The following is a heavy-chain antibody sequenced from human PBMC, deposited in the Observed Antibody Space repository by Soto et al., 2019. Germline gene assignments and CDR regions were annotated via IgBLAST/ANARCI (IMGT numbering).Heavy chain of an antibody. CDR3: ARAPYDFWSGYSYYFDY. D-gene: IGHD3-3*01. Sequence: SQTLSLTCAISGDSVSSNSAAWNWIRQSPSRGLEWLGRTYYRSKWYNDYAVSVKSRITINPDTSKNQFSLQLNSVTPEDTAVYYCARAPYDFWSGYSYYFDYWGQGTLVTVSS. CDR2: TYYRSKWYN. CDR1: GDSVSSNSAA. J-gene: IGHJ4*02. V-gene: IGHV6-1*01.